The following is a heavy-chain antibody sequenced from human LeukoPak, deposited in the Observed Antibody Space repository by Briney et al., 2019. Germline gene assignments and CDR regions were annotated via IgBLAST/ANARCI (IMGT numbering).Heavy chain of an antibody. CDR1: GITFSSNA. D-gene: IGHD6-19*01. CDR3: AKYPAGGWSYIDC. J-gene: IGHJ4*02. CDR2: ITGSGDST. V-gene: IGHV3-23*01. Sequence: GGSLRLSCAASGITFSSNAMSWVRQAPGKGLEWVSGITGSGDSTFYTESVKGRFTISRDNSKNTLYLEMNSLRAEDTAVYYCAKYPAGGWSYIDCWGQGTLVTVSS.